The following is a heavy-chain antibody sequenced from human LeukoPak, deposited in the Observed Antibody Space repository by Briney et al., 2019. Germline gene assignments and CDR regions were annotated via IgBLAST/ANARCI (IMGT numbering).Heavy chain of an antibody. CDR2: IYYRGNT. D-gene: IGHD3-10*01. CDR3: ARRHTGSGRMDV. J-gene: IGHJ6*02. CDR1: GGSISRVY. Sequence: SVTVSLMCTVSGGSISRVYGSWLRQPPGKGREWIRNIYYRGNTISNPPLKSRVTLSVDRSKNQSSLKVTSATAADTAVYYCARRHTGSGRMDVWGQGTTVTVS. V-gene: IGHV4-59*08.